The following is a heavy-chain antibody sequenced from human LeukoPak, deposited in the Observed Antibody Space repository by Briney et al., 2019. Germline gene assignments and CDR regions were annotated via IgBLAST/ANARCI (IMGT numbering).Heavy chain of an antibody. CDR3: ATRGLPGYCYGMDV. V-gene: IGHV3-66*01. CDR2: ISSGGIT. Sequence: PGGSLRLSCAASGFTVSRNYMSWARQAPGKGLEWVSIISSGGITHYADSVKGRFTISRDNSKNTLYLQMNRLRAEDTAVYYCATRGLPGYCYGMDVWGQGTTVTVSS. D-gene: IGHD2-15*01. CDR1: GFTVSRNY. J-gene: IGHJ6*02.